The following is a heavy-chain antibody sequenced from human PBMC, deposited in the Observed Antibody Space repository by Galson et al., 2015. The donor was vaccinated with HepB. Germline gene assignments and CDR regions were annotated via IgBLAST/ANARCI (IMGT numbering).Heavy chain of an antibody. CDR3: ARPYCSSTSCYGGYYYYYMDV. D-gene: IGHD2-2*01. CDR1: GFTFSDYY. J-gene: IGHJ6*03. Sequence: SLRLSCAASGFTFSDYYMSWIRQAPGKGLEWVSYISSSSSYTNYADSVKGRFTISRDNAKNSLYLQMNSLKASDTAMYYCARPYCSSTSCYGGYYYYYMDVWGKGTTVTVSS. CDR2: ISSSSSYT. V-gene: IGHV3-11*03.